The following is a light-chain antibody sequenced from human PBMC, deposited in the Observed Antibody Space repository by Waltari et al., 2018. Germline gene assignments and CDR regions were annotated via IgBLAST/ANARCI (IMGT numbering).Light chain of an antibody. V-gene: IGKV3-15*01. J-gene: IGKJ1*01. CDR1: QSVSSN. CDR3: QQYDNWPKT. CDR2: AAS. Sequence: ELVMTQPPATLSVSPGERATPSCRARQSVSSNLAWYQQKPGQSPRLLIYAASTRATGIPARFSGSGSGTEFTLTISSMQSEDFAVYFCQQYDNWPKTFGQGTKVEIK.